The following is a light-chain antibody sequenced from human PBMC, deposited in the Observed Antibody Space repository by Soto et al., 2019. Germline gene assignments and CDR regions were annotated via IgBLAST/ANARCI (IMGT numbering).Light chain of an antibody. Sequence: QSALTQTASVSGSPGQSITISCTGTSSDVGGYNYVSWYQQHPGKAPRLIIYNVSNRPSGVSIRFSGSKSGSTASLTVSGLQAEDEATYYCCSYTSSSTWVFGGGTKLTVL. CDR1: SSDVGGYNY. V-gene: IGLV2-14*03. CDR3: CSYTSSSTWV. J-gene: IGLJ3*02. CDR2: NVS.